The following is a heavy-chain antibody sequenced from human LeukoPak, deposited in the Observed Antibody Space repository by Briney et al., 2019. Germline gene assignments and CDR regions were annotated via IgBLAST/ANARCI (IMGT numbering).Heavy chain of an antibody. V-gene: IGHV4-61*02. J-gene: IGHJ6*03. Sequence: SPSQTLSLTCTVSGCSISSGSYYWSWLRQPAGKGLEWIGRIYASGGTNYNPSLKSRVTISVDTSKNQFSLKLSSVTAADTAVYYCARATADPTAYYYYYMDVWGKGTTVTVSS. CDR3: ARATADPTAYYYYYMDV. CDR2: IYASGGT. CDR1: GCSISSGSYY.